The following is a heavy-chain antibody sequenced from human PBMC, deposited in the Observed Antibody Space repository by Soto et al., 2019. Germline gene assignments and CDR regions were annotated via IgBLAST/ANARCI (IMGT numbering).Heavy chain of an antibody. Sequence: GGSLRLSCAASGFTFSNAWMNWVRQAPGKGLEWVGRIKSKTDGGTTDYAAPVKGRFTISRDDSKNTLYLQMNSLKTEDTAVYYCTTFLLRWELLDDYYGMDVWGQGTTVTVSS. J-gene: IGHJ6*02. CDR1: GFTFSNAW. CDR3: TTFLLRWELLDDYYGMDV. CDR2: IKSKTDGGTT. V-gene: IGHV3-15*07. D-gene: IGHD1-26*01.